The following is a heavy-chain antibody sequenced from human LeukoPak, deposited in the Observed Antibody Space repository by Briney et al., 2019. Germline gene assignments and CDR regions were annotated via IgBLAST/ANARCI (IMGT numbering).Heavy chain of an antibody. J-gene: IGHJ6*02. CDR3: ARDTVVVPAAMTWYYYYGMDV. D-gene: IGHD2-2*01. CDR1: GYTFTSHG. V-gene: IGHV1-18*01. CDR2: ISAYNGNT. Sequence: ASVKGSCKASGYTFTSHGISWVRQAPGQGLEWMGWISAYNGNTNYAQKLQGRVTMTTDTSTSTAYMELRSLRSDDTAVYYCARDTVVVPAAMTWYYYYGMDVWGQGTTVTVSS.